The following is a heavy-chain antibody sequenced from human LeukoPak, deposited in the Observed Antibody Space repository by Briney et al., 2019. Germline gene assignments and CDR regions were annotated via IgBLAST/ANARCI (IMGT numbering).Heavy chain of an antibody. D-gene: IGHD2-15*01. CDR3: ARAGSVAAADAFDI. Sequence: SETLSLTCTVSGGSISSGGYYWSWIRQHPGKGLEWIGYIYYSVSTYYNPSLKSRVTISVDTSKNQFSLKLSSVTAADTAVYYCARAGSVAAADAFDIWGQGTMVTVSS. CDR1: GGSISSGGYY. V-gene: IGHV4-31*03. J-gene: IGHJ3*02. CDR2: IYYSVST.